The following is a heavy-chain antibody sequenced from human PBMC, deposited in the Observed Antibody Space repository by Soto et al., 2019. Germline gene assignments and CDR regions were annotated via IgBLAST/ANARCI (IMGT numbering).Heavy chain of an antibody. V-gene: IGHV3-11*01. CDR2: ITGSSSTI. Sequence: GGSLRLSCAASGFIFSDYYMTWIRQAPGKGLEWVSYITGSSSTIYYADSVKGRFTISRDNAKNSLYLQLNSLRADDTAVYYCARDYSNMGFDYRGLGTLVTVSS. J-gene: IGHJ4*02. CDR3: ARDYSNMGFDY. CDR1: GFIFSDYY. D-gene: IGHD4-4*01.